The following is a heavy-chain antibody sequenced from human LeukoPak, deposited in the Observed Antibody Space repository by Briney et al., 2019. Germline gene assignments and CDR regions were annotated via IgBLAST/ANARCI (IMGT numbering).Heavy chain of an antibody. CDR1: GFTVSSNY. V-gene: IGHV3-53*05. CDR2: IYSGGST. D-gene: IGHD6-19*01. J-gene: IGHJ4*02. Sequence: GGSLRLSCAASGFTVSSNYMSWVRQAPGKGLEWVSVIYSGGSTYYADSVKGRFTISRDNSKNTLYLQMNSLRAEDTAVYYCAKEGTSSGWYLFADYWGQGTLVTVSS. CDR3: AKEGTSSGWYLFADY.